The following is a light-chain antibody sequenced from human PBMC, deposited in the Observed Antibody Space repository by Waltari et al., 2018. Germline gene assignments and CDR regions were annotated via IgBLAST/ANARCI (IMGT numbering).Light chain of an antibody. J-gene: IGKJ3*01. CDR1: QGVRSR. Sequence: DIQMTQSPSSVSASVGDRVTITCRASQGVRSRLAWYQQKPGKAPNLLIYAASSLQSGVPSRFSGSGSGTDFTLTISSLQPEDFATYYCQQAHTFPPTFGPGTKVHI. V-gene: IGKV1-12*01. CDR2: AAS. CDR3: QQAHTFPPT.